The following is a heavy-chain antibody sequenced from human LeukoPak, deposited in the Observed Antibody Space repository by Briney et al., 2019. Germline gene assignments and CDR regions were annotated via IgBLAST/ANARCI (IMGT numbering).Heavy chain of an antibody. J-gene: IGHJ4*02. CDR2: IYSGGST. D-gene: IGHD1-26*01. CDR3: ARVQVGATLDY. CDR1: GFTVSSNY. Sequence: GGSLRLSCAASGFTVSSNYMSWVRQAPGKGLEWVSVIYSGGSTYYADSVKGRFTISRDNSKNTLYLQMNTLRAEDTAVYYCARVQVGATLDYWGQGTLVTVSS. V-gene: IGHV3-53*01.